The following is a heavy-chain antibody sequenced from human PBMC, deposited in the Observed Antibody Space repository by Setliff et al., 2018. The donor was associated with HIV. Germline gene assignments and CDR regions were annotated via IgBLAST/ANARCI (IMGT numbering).Heavy chain of an antibody. CDR2: MNPNSGNT. D-gene: IGHD3-22*01. CDR1: GYTFTSYD. J-gene: IGHJ6*03. V-gene: IGHV1-8*02. CDR3: ARARRDSYDRGRRNHYYIDV. Sequence: ASVKVSCKASGYTFTSYDINWVRQATGQGLEWMGWMNPNSGNTGYAQKFQGRVTTTRDASISTAYMELNTLKFEDTAVYYCARARRDSYDRGRRNHYYIDVWGKGTTVTVS.